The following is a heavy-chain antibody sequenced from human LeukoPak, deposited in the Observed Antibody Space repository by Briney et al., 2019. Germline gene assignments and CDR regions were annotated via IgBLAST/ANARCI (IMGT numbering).Heavy chain of an antibody. CDR3: ARAPRYCSGGSCYPFDY. CDR2: INPDGSGK. V-gene: IGHV3-7*01. D-gene: IGHD2-15*01. J-gene: IGHJ4*02. Sequence: GGSLRLSCAASGFTFSDYWMTWVRQAPGKGLEWVANINPDGSGKYYVDSVRGRFIISRDNAKDSLDLQMNSLRAEDTAVYYCARAPRYCSGGSCYPFDYWGQGTLVTVSS. CDR1: GFTFSDYW.